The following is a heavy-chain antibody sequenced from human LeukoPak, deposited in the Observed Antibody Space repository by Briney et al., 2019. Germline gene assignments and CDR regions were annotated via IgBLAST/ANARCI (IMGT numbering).Heavy chain of an antibody. Sequence: SETLSLTCTVSGGSISSYYWSWIRQPPGHGLDWIGYTYYSASTNYHPSLKSRVTISVDTSKNQFSLKLSSVTAADTAVYYCARDSSISHSSGYYYDYFDYWGQGTLVTVSS. J-gene: IGHJ4*02. D-gene: IGHD3-22*01. CDR1: GGSISSYY. V-gene: IGHV4-59*01. CDR3: ARDSSISHSSGYYYDYFDY. CDR2: TYYSAST.